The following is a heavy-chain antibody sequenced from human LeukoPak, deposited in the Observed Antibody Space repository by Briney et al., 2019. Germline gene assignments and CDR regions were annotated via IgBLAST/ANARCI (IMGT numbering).Heavy chain of an antibody. D-gene: IGHD6-19*01. J-gene: IGHJ4*02. CDR3: AKAQYSSGWGYYFDY. CDR2: ISGSGGST. V-gene: IGHV3-23*01. Sequence: GGSLRLSCAASGFTFSSYAMSWVRQAPGKGLEWVSAISGSGGSTYYADSVKGRFTISRDNSKNTLYLQMNSLRAEDTAVYYCAKAQYSSGWGYYFDYWGQGTLVTVSS. CDR1: GFTFSSYA.